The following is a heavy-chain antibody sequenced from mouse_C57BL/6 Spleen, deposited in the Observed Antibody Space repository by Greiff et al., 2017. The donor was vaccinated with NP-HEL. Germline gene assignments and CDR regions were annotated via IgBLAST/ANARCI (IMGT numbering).Heavy chain of an antibody. CDR2: ISSGSSTI. J-gene: IGHJ2*01. CDR3: ARLSHYYGSSYFDY. V-gene: IGHV5-17*01. Sequence: EVKLMESGGGLVKPGGSLKLSCAASGFTFSDYGMHWVRQAPEKGLEWVAYISSGSSTIYYADTVKGRFTISRDNAKNTLFLQMTSLRSEDTAMYYCARLSHYYGSSYFDYWGQGTTLTVSS. CDR1: GFTFSDYG. D-gene: IGHD1-1*01.